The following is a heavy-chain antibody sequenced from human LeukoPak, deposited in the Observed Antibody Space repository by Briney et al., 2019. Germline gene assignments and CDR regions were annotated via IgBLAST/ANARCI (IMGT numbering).Heavy chain of an antibody. Sequence: GGSLRLSCGASGFSFSTYSMNWVRQAPGKGLEWVSYISYSSSYIYYADSVKGRFTISRDNAKNSLYLQMNSLRDEDTALYYCAKRYCSGAICYHASDVWGQGTMVTVSS. D-gene: IGHD2-15*01. CDR3: AKRYCSGAICYHASDV. CDR2: ISYSSSYI. J-gene: IGHJ3*01. CDR1: GFSFSTYS. V-gene: IGHV3-48*02.